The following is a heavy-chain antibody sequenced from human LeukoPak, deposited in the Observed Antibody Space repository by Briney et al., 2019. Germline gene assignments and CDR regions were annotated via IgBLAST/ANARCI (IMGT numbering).Heavy chain of an antibody. CDR3: ARGEYVLRFLEWLKYNWFDP. CDR2: INHSGST. V-gene: IGHV4-34*01. CDR1: GGSFSGYY. D-gene: IGHD3-3*01. J-gene: IGHJ5*02. Sequence: SETLSLTCAVYGGSFSGYYWSWIRQPPGKGMEWIGEINHSGSTNYNPSLKSRVTISVDTSKNQFSLKLSSVTAADTAVYYCARGEYVLRFLEWLKYNWFDPWGQGTLVTVSS.